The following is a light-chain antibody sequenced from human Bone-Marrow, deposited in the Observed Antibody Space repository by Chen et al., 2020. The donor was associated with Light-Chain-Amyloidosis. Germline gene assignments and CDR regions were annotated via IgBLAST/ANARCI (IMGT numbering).Light chain of an antibody. Sequence: SYELTQPPSVSVSPGQTARITCSGDDLPTKYAYWYQQKPGKAPVLVIHRDTERPSGITERFSSSSSRRTATLTISVVQAEDEADYHSQSADSSSNYEVIFGGGTKLTVL. J-gene: IGLJ2*01. CDR3: QSADSSSNYEVI. CDR1: DLPTKY. V-gene: IGLV3-25*03. CDR2: RDT.